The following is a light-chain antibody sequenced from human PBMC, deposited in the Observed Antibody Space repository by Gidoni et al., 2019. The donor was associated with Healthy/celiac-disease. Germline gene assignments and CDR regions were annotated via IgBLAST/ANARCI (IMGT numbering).Light chain of an antibody. CDR3: QQYDNLPLT. CDR2: DAS. Sequence: DIQMTQSPSPLSASVGDRVTITCQASQDINNYLNWYQQKPGKAPKLLIYDASNLETGVPSRFSGSGSGTDFTFTISSLQPEDIATYYCQQYDNLPLTFGPGTKVDIK. CDR1: QDINNY. V-gene: IGKV1-33*01. J-gene: IGKJ3*01.